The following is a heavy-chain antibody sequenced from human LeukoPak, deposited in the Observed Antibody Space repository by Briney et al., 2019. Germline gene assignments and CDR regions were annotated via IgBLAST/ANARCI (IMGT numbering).Heavy chain of an antibody. CDR2: ILYDGTNK. CDR3: ARGRQNSGSYSDAFDI. D-gene: IGHD1-26*01. CDR1: GFTFSSFG. J-gene: IGHJ3*02. V-gene: IGHV3-30*02. Sequence: AGGSLRLSCAASGFTFSSFGMHWVRQAPGQGLEWVAFILYDGTNKYYADSVKGRFTISGHNAKNSLYLQMNSLRAEDTAVYYCARGRQNSGSYSDAFDIWGQGTMVTVSS.